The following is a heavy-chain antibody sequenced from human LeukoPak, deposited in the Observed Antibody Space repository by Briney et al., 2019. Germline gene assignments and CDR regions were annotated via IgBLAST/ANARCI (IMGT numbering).Heavy chain of an antibody. CDR2: INPNSGGT. D-gene: IGHD6-19*01. J-gene: IGHJ4*02. V-gene: IGHV1-2*02. CDR3: ARGTIAVAGPSDY. Sequence: TSVKVSCKASGYTFTGYYMNWVPQAPGQGLEWIGWINPNSGGTNYAQKFQGRVTMTRDTSISTAYMELSRLRSDDTAVYYCARGTIAVAGPSDYWGQGTLVTVSS. CDR1: GYTFTGYY.